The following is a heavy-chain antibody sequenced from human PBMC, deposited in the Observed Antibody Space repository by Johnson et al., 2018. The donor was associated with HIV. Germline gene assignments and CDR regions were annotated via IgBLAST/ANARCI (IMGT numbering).Heavy chain of an antibody. CDR1: GFTFSSYG. D-gene: IGHD6-19*01. J-gene: IGHJ3*02. CDR3: AKEASGWYHAGDAFDI. V-gene: IGHV3-30*18. Sequence: QVQLVESGGGVVQPGRSLRLSCAASGFTFSSYGMHWVRQAPGKGLEWVAVISYDGSNKYYADSVKGRFTISRDNSKNTLYLQMNSLGAEDTAVYYCAKEASGWYHAGDAFDIWGQGTMVTVSS. CDR2: ISYDGSNK.